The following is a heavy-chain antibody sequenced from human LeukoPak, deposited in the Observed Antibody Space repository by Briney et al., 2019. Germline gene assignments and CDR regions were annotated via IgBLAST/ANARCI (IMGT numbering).Heavy chain of an antibody. CDR2: MNPNSGNT. D-gene: IGHD3-9*01. Sequence: GASVKVSCKASGYTFTSYDINWVRQATGQGLEWMGWMNPNSGNTGYAQKFQGRVTMSRNTSISTAYMELSSLRSEDTAVYYCAREGTSFLRYTNHYYMDVWGKGTTVTISS. V-gene: IGHV1-8*01. J-gene: IGHJ6*03. CDR1: GYTFTSYD. CDR3: AREGTSFLRYTNHYYMDV.